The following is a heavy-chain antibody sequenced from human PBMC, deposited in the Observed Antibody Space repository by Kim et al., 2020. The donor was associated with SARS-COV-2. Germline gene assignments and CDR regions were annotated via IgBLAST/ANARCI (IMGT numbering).Heavy chain of an antibody. V-gene: IGHV4-59*01. D-gene: IGHD3-22*01. Sequence: SETLSLTCTVSGGSISSYYWSWIRQPPGKGLEWIGYIYYSGSTNYNPSLKSRVTISVDTSKNQFSLKLSSVTAADTAVYYCARSRYDFRYDSSGYQRAFDIWGQGTMVTVSS. CDR2: IYYSGST. CDR3: ARSRYDFRYDSSGYQRAFDI. CDR1: GGSISSYY. J-gene: IGHJ3*02.